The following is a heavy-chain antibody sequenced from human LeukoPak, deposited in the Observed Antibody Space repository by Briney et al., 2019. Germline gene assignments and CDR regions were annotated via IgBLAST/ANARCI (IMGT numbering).Heavy chain of an antibody. Sequence: GGSLRLSCVASGFTFNSFAMSWVRQHPGQGLEWVSTFSGSGSRTSYADSVKGRFTISRDNSKNTLYLQMTSLRAEDTAVYYCAKSALAAGVAHYYDISGSFDYWGQGTLVTVS. CDR2: FSGSGSRT. J-gene: IGHJ4*02. D-gene: IGHD3-22*01. CDR3: AKSALAAGVAHYYDISGSFDY. CDR1: GFTFNSFA. V-gene: IGHV3-23*01.